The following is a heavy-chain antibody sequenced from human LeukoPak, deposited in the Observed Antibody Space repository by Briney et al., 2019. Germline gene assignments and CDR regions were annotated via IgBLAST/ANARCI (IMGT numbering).Heavy chain of an antibody. CDR1: GYTFTSYY. CDR3: ARQLPTPQYYYDSSGYYPFDY. V-gene: IGHV1-46*01. CDR2: TNPSGGST. J-gene: IGHJ4*02. Sequence: ASVKVSCKASGYTFTSYYMHWVRQAPGQGLEWMGITNPSGGSTSYAQKFQGRVTMTRDTSTSTVYMELSSLRSEDTAVYYCARQLPTPQYYYDSSGYYPFDYWGQGTLVTVSS. D-gene: IGHD3-22*01.